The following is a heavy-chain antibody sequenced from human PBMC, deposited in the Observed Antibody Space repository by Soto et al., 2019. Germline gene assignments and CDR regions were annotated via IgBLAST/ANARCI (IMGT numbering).Heavy chain of an antibody. CDR3: ARAYGGIHNYDSSGQAHFDY. J-gene: IGHJ4*02. Sequence: QVQLVQSAAEVRKPGASVKVSCKASGYTFTGYYMHWVRQAPGQGLEWMGWINPNSGGTNYAQNFQGWVTMTRDTSIRPAYMELSRLRSDDTAMYYCARAYGGIHNYDSSGQAHFDYWGQGTLVTVSS. V-gene: IGHV1-2*04. CDR1: GYTFTGYY. D-gene: IGHD3-22*01. CDR2: INPNSGGT.